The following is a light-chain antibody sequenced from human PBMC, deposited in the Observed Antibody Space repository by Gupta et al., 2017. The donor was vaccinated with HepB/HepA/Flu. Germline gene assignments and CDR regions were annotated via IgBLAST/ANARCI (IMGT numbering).Light chain of an antibody. J-gene: IGKJ1*01. V-gene: IGKV3-20*01. CDR2: GAS. CDR1: QSVSSSY. Sequence: EIVLTQSPGTLSWTPGERATVSCRASQSVSSSYLAWYQQKPGQAPRLLIYGASSRATGLPDRFSGSGSGTDFTLTISRLEPEDFAVYYCQQYGSSPSWTFGQGTKVEIK. CDR3: QQYGSSPSWT.